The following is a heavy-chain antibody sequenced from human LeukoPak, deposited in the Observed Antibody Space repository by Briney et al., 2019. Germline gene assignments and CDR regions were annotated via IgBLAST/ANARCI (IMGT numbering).Heavy chain of an antibody. J-gene: IGHJ6*02. V-gene: IGHV4-30-2*01. D-gene: IGHD1-26*01. CDR2: IYHSGST. CDR3: ASNFVGAKYYYYGMDV. Sequence: SQTLSLTCAVSGGSISSGGYSWSWIRQPPGKGLEWIGYIYHSGSTYYNPSLKSRVTISVDRSKNQFSLKLSSVTAADTAVYYCASNFVGAKYYYYGMDVWGQGTTVTVSS. CDR1: GGSISSGGYS.